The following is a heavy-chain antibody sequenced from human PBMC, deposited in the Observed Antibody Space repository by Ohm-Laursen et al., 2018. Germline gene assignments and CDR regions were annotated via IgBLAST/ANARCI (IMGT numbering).Heavy chain of an antibody. CDR2: ISGSGGST. D-gene: IGHD3-22*01. V-gene: IGHV3-23*01. J-gene: IGHJ5*02. CDR3: ARGYYYDPSDCFDP. Sequence: SLRLSCAASGFTFSSYAMSWVRQAPGKGLEWVSAISGSGGSTYYADSVKGRFTISRDNSRNTLDLQMNSLRVEDTALYYCARGYYYDPSDCFDPWGQGTLVTVSS. CDR1: GFTFSSYA.